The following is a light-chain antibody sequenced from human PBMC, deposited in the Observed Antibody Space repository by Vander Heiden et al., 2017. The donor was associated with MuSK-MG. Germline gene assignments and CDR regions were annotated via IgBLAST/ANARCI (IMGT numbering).Light chain of an antibody. V-gene: IGLV1-47*02. Sequence: QSVLTQPPSASGTPGQRVTISCSGRSSNIGSNYVYWYQQLPGPAPKLLSYFNNRRRSGVPDRFSGSKSGTSAYLATTVLRAEEESDYYGADQDDSRSVSGFGGGTKM. CDR2: FNN. CDR3: ADQDDSRSVSG. CDR1: SSNIGSNY. J-gene: IGLJ3*02.